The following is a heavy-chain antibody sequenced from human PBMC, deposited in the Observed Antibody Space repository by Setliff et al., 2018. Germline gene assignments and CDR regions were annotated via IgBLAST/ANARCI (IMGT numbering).Heavy chain of an antibody. CDR2: IKQDGSEK. D-gene: IGHD3-10*01. Sequence: GSLRLSCAASGFTLSSYWMNWVRQAPGKGLEWVANIKQDGSEKDYVDSVKGRFTISRDRAKNSLYLQMNSLRAEDTAVYYCRLWFEETSRDYWGQGTLVTVSS. CDR3: RLWFEETSRDY. CDR1: GFTLSSYW. V-gene: IGHV3-7*01. J-gene: IGHJ4*02.